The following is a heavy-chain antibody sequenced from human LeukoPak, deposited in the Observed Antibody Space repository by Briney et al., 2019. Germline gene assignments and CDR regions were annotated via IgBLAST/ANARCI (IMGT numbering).Heavy chain of an antibody. CDR3: ARKSSGYLAWAFDI. J-gene: IGHJ3*02. V-gene: IGHV4-59*01. D-gene: IGHD3-22*01. Sequence: SETLSLTCTVSGGSFGNYYWSWIRQPPGKGLEWIGYIYDSGTTNYNPSLKSRVTISVGTSKNQFSLKLSSVTAADTAVYYCARKSSGYLAWAFDIWGQGTMVTVSS. CDR2: IYDSGTT. CDR1: GGSFGNYY.